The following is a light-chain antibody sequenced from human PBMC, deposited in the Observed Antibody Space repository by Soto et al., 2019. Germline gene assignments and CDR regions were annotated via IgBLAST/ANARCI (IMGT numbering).Light chain of an antibody. Sequence: VLTQPPSVSGAPGQRGTISCTGSSANIGAAYNVDWYQQLPGTAPKLLIYGNNNRPSGVPARFSGSRSGTSASLAIAGLQAEDEGDYYCQSYDSSLSGYVFGTGTKVTVL. J-gene: IGLJ1*01. V-gene: IGLV1-40*01. CDR1: SANIGAAYN. CDR3: QSYDSSLSGYV. CDR2: GNN.